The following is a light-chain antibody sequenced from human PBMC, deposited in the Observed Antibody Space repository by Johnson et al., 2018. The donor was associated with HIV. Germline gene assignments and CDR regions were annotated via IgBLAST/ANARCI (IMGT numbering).Light chain of an antibody. Sequence: QSVLTQPPSVSAAPGQKVTISCSGSSSNIGNNYVSWYQQLPGTAPKLLIYENNKRPSGIPDRFSGSKSGTSATLGITGLQTGDEADYYCGTWDDSLSALYVFGTATKVTVL. J-gene: IGLJ1*01. CDR3: GTWDDSLSALYV. V-gene: IGLV1-51*02. CDR2: ENN. CDR1: SSNIGNNY.